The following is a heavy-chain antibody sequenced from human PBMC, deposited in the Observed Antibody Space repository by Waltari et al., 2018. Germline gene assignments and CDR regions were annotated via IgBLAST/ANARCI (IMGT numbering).Heavy chain of an antibody. D-gene: IGHD5-18*01. V-gene: IGHV4-59*01. Sequence: QVQLQESGPGLVKPSETLSLTCTVSGGSISSYYWSWIRQPPGKGLEWIGYMYYSGSTNYNPSLKSRVTISVDTSKNQFSLKLSSVTAADTAVYYCARGSIQIDYWGQGTLVTVSS. J-gene: IGHJ4*02. CDR1: GGSISSYY. CDR2: MYYSGST. CDR3: ARGSIQIDY.